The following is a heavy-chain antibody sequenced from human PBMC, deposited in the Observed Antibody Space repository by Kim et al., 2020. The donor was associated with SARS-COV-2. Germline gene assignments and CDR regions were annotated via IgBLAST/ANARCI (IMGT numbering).Heavy chain of an antibody. Sequence: GGSLRLSCAASGFTVSSNYMSWVRQAPGKGLEWVSVIYSGGSTYYADSVKGRFTISRDNSKNTLYLQMNSLRAEDTAVYYCARAYDYVWGSYRSEKNYYYYGMDVWGQGTTVTVSS. D-gene: IGHD3-16*02. V-gene: IGHV3-53*01. CDR3: ARAYDYVWGSYRSEKNYYYYGMDV. CDR2: IYSGGST. CDR1: GFTVSSNY. J-gene: IGHJ6*02.